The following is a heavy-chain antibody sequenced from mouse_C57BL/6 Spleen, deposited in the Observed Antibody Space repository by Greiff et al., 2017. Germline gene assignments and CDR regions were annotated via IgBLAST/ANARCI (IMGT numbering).Heavy chain of an antibody. CDR3: ARARSSSLFDY. CDR2: INYDGSST. V-gene: IGHV5-16*01. D-gene: IGHD1-1*01. CDR1: GFTFSDYY. J-gene: IGHJ2*01. Sequence: EVQVVESEGGLVQPGSSMKLSCTASGFTFSDYYMAWVRQVPEKGLEWVANINYDGSSTYYLDSLKSRFIISRDNAKNILYLQMSSLKSEDTATYYCARARSSSLFDYWGQGTTLTVSS.